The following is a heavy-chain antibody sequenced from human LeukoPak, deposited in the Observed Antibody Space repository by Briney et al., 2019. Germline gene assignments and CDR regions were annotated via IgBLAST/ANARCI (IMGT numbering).Heavy chain of an antibody. CDR1: GFTFSSYS. Sequence: GGSLRLSCAASGFTFSSYSMNWVRQAPGKGLEWVSSISSSSSYIYYADSAKGRFTISRDNAKNSLYLQMNSLRAEDTAVYYCASVMVRGVVDYWGQGTLVTVSS. V-gene: IGHV3-21*01. CDR2: ISSSSSYI. D-gene: IGHD3-10*01. J-gene: IGHJ4*02. CDR3: ASVMVRGVVDY.